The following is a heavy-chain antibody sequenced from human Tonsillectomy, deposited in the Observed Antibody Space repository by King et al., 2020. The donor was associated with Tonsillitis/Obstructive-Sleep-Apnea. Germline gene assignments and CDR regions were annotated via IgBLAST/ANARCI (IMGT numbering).Heavy chain of an antibody. J-gene: IGHJ3*02. CDR1: GGSFSSSSFY. D-gene: IGHD4-17*01. CDR2: LYYSGST. Sequence: LQLQESGPGLVKPSETLSLTCTVSGGSFSSSSFYWGWIRQPPGKGLEWIGSLYYSGSTYYNPSLKSRITISVDTSKDHFSLKLSSVTAADTAVYYCARQDYGDSVALDIWGQGTMVTVSS. V-gene: IGHV4-39*01. CDR3: ARQDYGDSVALDI.